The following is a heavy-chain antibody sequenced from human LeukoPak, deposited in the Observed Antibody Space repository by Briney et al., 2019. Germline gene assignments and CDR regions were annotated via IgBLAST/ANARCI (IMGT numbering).Heavy chain of an antibody. J-gene: IGHJ4*02. Sequence: GGSLRLSCVASGFTFSIYTMSWVRQAPGKGLEWVSSITSSSSIYSADSVKGRLTISRDNAKNSLYLEMNSLRDEDTAVYYCARDLAWGAYWGQGTLVTVSS. CDR2: ITSSSSI. V-gene: IGHV3-21*01. D-gene: IGHD4/OR15-4a*01. CDR1: GFTFSIYT. CDR3: ARDLAWGAY.